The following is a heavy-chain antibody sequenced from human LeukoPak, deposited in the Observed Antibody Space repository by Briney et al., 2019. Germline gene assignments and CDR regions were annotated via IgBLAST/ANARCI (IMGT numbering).Heavy chain of an antibody. CDR1: GFTFSSYG. D-gene: IGHD1-1*01. J-gene: IGHJ6*02. CDR3: ARAPRWNHYYGVDV. V-gene: IGHV3-33*01. CDR2: IWYDGSNK. Sequence: GGSLRLSCAASGFTFSSYGMHWVRQAPGKGLEWVAIIWYDGSNKYYSDSVKGRFTISRDNSENTLYLHMNSLSAEDTAVYYCARAPRWNHYYGVDVWGQGTTVTVSS.